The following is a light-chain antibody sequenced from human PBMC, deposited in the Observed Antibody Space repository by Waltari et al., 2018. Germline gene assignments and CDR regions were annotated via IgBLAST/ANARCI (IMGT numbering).Light chain of an antibody. CDR1: SPNIGTGYD. CDR2: GNN. V-gene: IGLV1-40*01. CDR3: QSYDSSLSYCV. Sequence: QSVLTQPPSVSGAPGQTVTISCTGSSPNIGTGYDVPWYQQLPGPAPKLLIHGNNNRPSGVPDRFSGSKSGTSASLAITGLQAEDEADYYCQSYDSSLSYCVFGTGTKVTVL. J-gene: IGLJ1*01.